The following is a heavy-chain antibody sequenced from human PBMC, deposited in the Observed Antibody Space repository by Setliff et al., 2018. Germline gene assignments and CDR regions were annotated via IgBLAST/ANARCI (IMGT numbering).Heavy chain of an antibody. D-gene: IGHD6-25*01. CDR2: INPNSGAT. CDR3: ARDLYNSGSDY. J-gene: IGHJ4*02. CDR1: GYPFTDYY. Sequence: ASVKVSCKTSGYPFTDYYIHWVRKAPGQGLEWMGRINPNSGATNFAQKFQGRVTMTRDTSISTAYMDLSRLRSDDTAVYYCARDLYNSGSDYWGQGTLVTVSS. V-gene: IGHV1-2*06.